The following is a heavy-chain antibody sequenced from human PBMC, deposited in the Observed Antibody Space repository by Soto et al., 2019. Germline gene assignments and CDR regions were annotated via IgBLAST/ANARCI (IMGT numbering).Heavy chain of an antibody. J-gene: IGHJ4*02. CDR3: AKDLHDAAADY. D-gene: IGHD6-13*01. Sequence: DVQLVESGGGLFQPGGSLSFSGAASDFGFSTGWWHWVRQAPGKGLVWVSRIKGDGSRTNYADSVKGRFTVSRDNAKNTVYLQVNSLRVEDTAVYYCAKDLHDAAADYWGQGTLVTVSS. V-gene: IGHV3-74*01. CDR2: IKGDGSRT. CDR1: DFGFSTGW.